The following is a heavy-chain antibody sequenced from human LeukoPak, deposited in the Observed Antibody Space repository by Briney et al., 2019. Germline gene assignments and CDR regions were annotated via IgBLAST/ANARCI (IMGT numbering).Heavy chain of an antibody. D-gene: IGHD6-13*01. V-gene: IGHV3-23*01. CDR2: ISGSGGST. CDR3: AKDQDSSRIAAAGPIDY. J-gene: IGHJ4*02. CDR1: GFTFSSYA. Sequence: GGSLRLPCAASGFTFSSYAMSWVRQAPGKGLEWVSAISGSGGSTYYPHSVKGRFTISRDNSQNTLYLQMNSLRAEDTAVYYCAKDQDSSRIAAAGPIDYWGQGTRVTVSS.